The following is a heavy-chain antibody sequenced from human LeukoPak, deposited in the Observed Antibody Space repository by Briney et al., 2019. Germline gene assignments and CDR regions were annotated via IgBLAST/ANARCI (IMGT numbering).Heavy chain of an antibody. Sequence: KASETLSLTCSVPGASIFYYYWNWIRQSPGKGLEWIGFTSSNGRTNSNPSLKSRVTMSVDSSKSQFSLKLTSVTAADTAVYFCARTTGYSSTWELDSWGQGILVTVTS. D-gene: IGHD6-13*01. V-gene: IGHV4-59*01. J-gene: IGHJ4*02. CDR1: GASIFYYY. CDR3: ARTTGYSSTWELDS. CDR2: TSSNGRT.